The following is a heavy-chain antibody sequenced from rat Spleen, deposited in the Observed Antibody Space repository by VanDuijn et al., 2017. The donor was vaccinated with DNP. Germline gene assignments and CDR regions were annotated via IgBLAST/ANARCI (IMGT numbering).Heavy chain of an antibody. CDR3: ARGNYPGINTFDY. J-gene: IGHJ2*01. CDR2: ISYDGGST. Sequence: EVQLVESGGGLVQPGRSLKLSCAASGFTFSFYGMAWVRQAPKKGLDWVAYISYDGGSTYNGDSVRGRFTISRDNAKSTLYLQVNSLRSEDMATYYCARGNYPGINTFDYWGQGVMVTVSS. D-gene: IGHD1-4*01. CDR1: GFTFSFYG. V-gene: IGHV5-22*01.